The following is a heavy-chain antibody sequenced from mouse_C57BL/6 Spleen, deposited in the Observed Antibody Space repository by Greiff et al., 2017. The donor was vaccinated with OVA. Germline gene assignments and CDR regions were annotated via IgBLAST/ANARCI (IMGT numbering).Heavy chain of an antibody. CDR2: IRNKANGYTT. CDR1: GFTFTDYY. J-gene: IGHJ4*01. CDR3: AREGLGAMDY. V-gene: IGHV7-3*01. Sequence: EVKLMESGGGLVQPGGSLSLSCAASGFTFTDYYMSWVRQPPGKALEWLGFIRNKANGYTTEYSASVKGRFTISRDNSQSILYLQMNALRAEDSATYYCAREGLGAMDYWGQGTSVTVSS. D-gene: IGHD3-3*01.